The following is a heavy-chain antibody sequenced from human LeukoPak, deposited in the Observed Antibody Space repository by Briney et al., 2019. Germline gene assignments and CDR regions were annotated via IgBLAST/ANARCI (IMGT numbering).Heavy chain of an antibody. CDR1: GGTFSNYA. CDR3: ARAGSPRWFGELLPKYLGTRSHYYYYGMDV. V-gene: IGHV1-69*01. CDR2: IIPIFGTA. J-gene: IGHJ6*02. Sequence: GSSEKVSCKASGGTFSNYAISWVRQAPGQGLEWMGGIIPIFGTANYAQKFQGRVTITADESTSTAYMELSSLRSEDTAVYYCARAGSPRWFGELLPKYLGTRSHYYYYGMDVWGQGTTVTVSS. D-gene: IGHD3-10*01.